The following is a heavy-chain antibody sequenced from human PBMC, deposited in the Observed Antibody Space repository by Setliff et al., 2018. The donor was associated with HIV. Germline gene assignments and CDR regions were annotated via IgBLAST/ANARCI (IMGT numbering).Heavy chain of an antibody. CDR3: ARGPNTAMVPGYFDY. J-gene: IGHJ4*02. D-gene: IGHD5-18*01. CDR1: GGTFSSYA. Sequence: SVKVSCKASGGTFSSYAISWVRQAPGQGLEWMGGIIPIFGTANYAQKFQGRATITTDESTSTAYMELSSLRSEDTAVYYCARGPNTAMVPGYFDYWGQGTLVTVSS. CDR2: IIPIFGTA. V-gene: IGHV1-69*05.